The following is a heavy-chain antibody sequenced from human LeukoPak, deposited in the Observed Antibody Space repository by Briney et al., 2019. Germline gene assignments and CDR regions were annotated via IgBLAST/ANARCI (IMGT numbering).Heavy chain of an antibody. Sequence: ASVKVSCKASGYTLTSYYMHWVRQAPGQGLEWMGIINPSGGSTSYAQKFQGRVTMTRDTSTSTVYMELSSLRSEDTAVYYCARIGYYGSGSYSHIDYWGQGTLVTVSS. J-gene: IGHJ4*02. CDR3: ARIGYYGSGSYSHIDY. D-gene: IGHD3-10*01. CDR1: GYTLTSYY. CDR2: INPSGGST. V-gene: IGHV1-46*01.